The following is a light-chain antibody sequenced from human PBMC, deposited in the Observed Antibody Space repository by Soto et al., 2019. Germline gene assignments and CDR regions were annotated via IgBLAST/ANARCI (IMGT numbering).Light chain of an antibody. Sequence: DIQMTQSPSTLSASIGDRVTITCRASQSISSWLAWYQQKPGKAPKLLIYKASNLESGVPSRFSGSGSGTEFTLTISSLQPDDFATYYCQQYNIYPTFGQGTKVEIK. CDR2: KAS. CDR3: QQYNIYPT. CDR1: QSISSW. J-gene: IGKJ1*01. V-gene: IGKV1-5*03.